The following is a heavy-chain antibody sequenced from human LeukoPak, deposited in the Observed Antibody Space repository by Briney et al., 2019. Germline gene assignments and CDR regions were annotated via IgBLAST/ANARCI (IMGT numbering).Heavy chain of an antibody. CDR2: IYYSGST. V-gene: IGHV4-59*01. Sequence: SETLSLTCTVSGGSISSYYWSWIRQPPGKGLEWIGYIYYSGSTNYNPSLKSRVTISVDTSKNQFSLKLSSVTAADTAVYYCARVGSDTSGTHYFDYWGQGTLVTVSS. D-gene: IGHD1-26*01. CDR1: GGSISSYY. CDR3: ARVGSDTSGTHYFDY. J-gene: IGHJ4*02.